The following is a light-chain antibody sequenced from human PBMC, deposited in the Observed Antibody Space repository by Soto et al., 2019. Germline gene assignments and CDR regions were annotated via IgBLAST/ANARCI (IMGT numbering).Light chain of an antibody. CDR1: SGHSSYA. CDR2: LNSDGSH. CDR3: QTWGTGIQV. V-gene: IGLV4-69*01. Sequence: QLVLTQSPSASASLGASVKLTCTLSSGHSSYAIAWHQQQPEKGPRYLMNLNSDGSHSKGDGIPDRFSGSSSGAERYFTISSLQSEDETDYYCQTWGTGIQVFGGGTKLT. J-gene: IGLJ3*02.